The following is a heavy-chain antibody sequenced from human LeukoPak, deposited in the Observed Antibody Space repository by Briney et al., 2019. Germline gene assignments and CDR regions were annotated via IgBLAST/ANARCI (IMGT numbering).Heavy chain of an antibody. Sequence: SVNPSSKASAGTSNIYGISCVRHADGHVLEWVGRIIPSLNMANYAQKFQGRVTFTADTSTSTAYMELISLRSEDTVVYYCARNRDPNIYYFDYWGQGTLVTVSS. CDR3: ARNRDPNIYYFDY. V-gene: IGHV1-69*04. CDR2: IIPSLNMA. CDR1: AGTSNIYG. J-gene: IGHJ4*02. D-gene: IGHD2-8*01.